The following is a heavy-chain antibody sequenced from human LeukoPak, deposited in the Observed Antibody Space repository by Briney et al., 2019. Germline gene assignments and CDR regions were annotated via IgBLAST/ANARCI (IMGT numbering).Heavy chain of an antibody. Sequence: GASVKASCKASGYSFTDYYIHWVRQAPGQGLEWMGWINPNNGGTNYAQKFQGRVTMTRDTSISTVYMELSRLTSDDTAVYYCARADHYDISTTYPFDNWGQGTLVTVSS. CDR3: ARADHYDISTTYPFDN. J-gene: IGHJ4*02. V-gene: IGHV1-2*02. CDR2: INPNNGGT. D-gene: IGHD3-9*01. CDR1: GYSFTDYY.